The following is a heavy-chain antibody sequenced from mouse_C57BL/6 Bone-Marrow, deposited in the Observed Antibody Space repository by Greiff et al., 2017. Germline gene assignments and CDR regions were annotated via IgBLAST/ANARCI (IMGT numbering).Heavy chain of an antibody. CDR3: ARYSYYYGSYYWYFDV. J-gene: IGHJ1*03. Sequence: VQLQQSGAELVRPGASVKLSCKASGYTFTDYYINWVKQRPGQGLEWIARIYPGSGNTYYNEKFKGKATLTAEKSSSTAYMQLSSLTSEDSVVYFCARYSYYYGSYYWYFDVWGTGTTVTVSS. V-gene: IGHV1-76*01. CDR1: GYTFTDYY. CDR2: IYPGSGNT. D-gene: IGHD1-1*01.